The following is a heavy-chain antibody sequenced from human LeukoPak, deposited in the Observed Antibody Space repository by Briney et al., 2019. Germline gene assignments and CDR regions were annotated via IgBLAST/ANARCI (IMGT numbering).Heavy chain of an antibody. D-gene: IGHD5-12*01. V-gene: IGHV4-38-2*01. Sequence: GSLRLSCAASGFTFGSYWMHWVRQAPGKGLEWIGSIYHSGSTYYNPSLKSRVTISVDTSKNQFSLKLSSVTAADTAVYYCARVQLHSGSGEAYYFDYWGQGTLVTVSS. CDR2: IYHSGST. CDR1: GFTFGSYW. CDR3: ARVQLHSGSGEAYYFDY. J-gene: IGHJ4*02.